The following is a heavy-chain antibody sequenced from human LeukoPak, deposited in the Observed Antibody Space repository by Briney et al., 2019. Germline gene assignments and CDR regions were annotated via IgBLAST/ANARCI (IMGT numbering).Heavy chain of an antibody. CDR1: GFTFSSYW. J-gene: IGHJ4*02. D-gene: IGHD1-14*01. CDR2: INPGGSSI. Sequence: GGSLRLSCAASGFTFSSYWMHWVRQVPGKGLVWVARINPGGSSITYADSVKGRFTISRDNAKNTPYLQMDSLRAEDTGVYYCAGSNQADDYWGQRTLVTVSS. CDR3: AGSNQADDY. V-gene: IGHV3-74*01.